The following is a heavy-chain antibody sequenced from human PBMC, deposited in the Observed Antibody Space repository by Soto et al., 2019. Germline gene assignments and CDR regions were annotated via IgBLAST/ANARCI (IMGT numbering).Heavy chain of an antibody. CDR2: IYYSGST. J-gene: IGHJ5*02. Sequence: SETLSLTCTVSGGSINNYYWSWIRQPPGKGLEWIGYIYYSGSTNYNPSLKSRVTILVDTSKNQFSLKLSSVTAADTAVYYCARHARYYDILAGYSTLSWFDPWGQGTLVT. CDR3: ARHARYYDILAGYSTLSWFDP. D-gene: IGHD3-9*01. V-gene: IGHV4-59*08. CDR1: GGSINNYY.